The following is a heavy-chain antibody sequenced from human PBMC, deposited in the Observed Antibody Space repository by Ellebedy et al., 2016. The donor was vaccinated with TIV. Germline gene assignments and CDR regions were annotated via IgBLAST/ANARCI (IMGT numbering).Heavy chain of an antibody. CDR2: ISRISTYT. CDR3: ARDSIDYCDNDCYFYFDY. CDR1: GFTFSDHR. V-gene: IGHV3-21*01. Sequence: GGSLRLSCAASGFTFSDHRMSWVRQVPGRGLEWVASISRISTYTYYGELLKGRFTVSRDNAKNSLYLQMNSLRSEDTAVYYCARDSIDYCDNDCYFYFDYWGQGTLVTVSS. D-gene: IGHD4-23*01. J-gene: IGHJ4*02.